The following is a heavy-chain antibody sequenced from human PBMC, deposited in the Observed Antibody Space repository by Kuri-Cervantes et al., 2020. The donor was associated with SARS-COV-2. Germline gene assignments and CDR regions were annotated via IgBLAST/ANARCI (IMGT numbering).Heavy chain of an antibody. J-gene: IGHJ6*03. D-gene: IGHD2-2*01. CDR2: ISAYNGNT. CDR1: GYTFTSYG. CDR3: AGKDIVVVPAFYYYMDV. V-gene: IGHV1-18*01. Sequence: ASVKVSCKASGYTFTSYGISWVRQAPGQGLEWMGWISAYNGNTNYAQKLQGRVTMTTDTSTSTAYMELRSLRSDDTAVYYCAGKDIVVVPAFYYYMDVWGKGTTVTVSS.